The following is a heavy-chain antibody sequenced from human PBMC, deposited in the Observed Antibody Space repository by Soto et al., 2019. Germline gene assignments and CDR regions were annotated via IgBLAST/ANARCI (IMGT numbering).Heavy chain of an antibody. CDR3: ARDRSNSPDYFDY. CDR1: GGSINSDAYY. D-gene: IGHD6-6*01. Sequence: SETLSLTCTVSGGSINSDAYYFICIRQPPGKGLEWIGHIYYSGRTYYNPSLESRLTISLDTSKNQFSLRLSSVNASDTAVYYCARDRSNSPDYFDYWGQGTLVTVSS. CDR2: IYYSGRT. J-gene: IGHJ4*02. V-gene: IGHV4-30-4*01.